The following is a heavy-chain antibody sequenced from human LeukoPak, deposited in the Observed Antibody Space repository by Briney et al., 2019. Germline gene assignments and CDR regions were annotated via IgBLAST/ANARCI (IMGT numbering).Heavy chain of an antibody. Sequence: PGGSLRLSCTASGFTFGDYAMSWFRQAPGKGLEWVGFIRSKAYGGTTEYAASVKGRFTISRDDSKNTLYLQMNSLKTEDTAVYYCTTGAIIAVAGVYFDYWGQGTLVTVSS. CDR3: TTGAIIAVAGVYFDY. CDR2: IRSKAYGGTT. J-gene: IGHJ4*02. V-gene: IGHV3-49*03. D-gene: IGHD6-19*01. CDR1: GFTFGDYA.